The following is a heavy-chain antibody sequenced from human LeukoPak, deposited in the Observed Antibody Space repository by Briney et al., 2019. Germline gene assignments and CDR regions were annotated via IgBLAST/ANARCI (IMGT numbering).Heavy chain of an antibody. Sequence: SETLSLTCTVSGGSFSSSSNYWGWIRQPPGKALAWIGSIYYSGSTYYNPSLKSRVTISVDTSKNQFSLKLSSVTAADTAVYYCARLLLLHYDFGAPNWFDPWGQGTLVTVSS. V-gene: IGHV4-39*01. CDR2: IYYSGST. J-gene: IGHJ5*02. CDR3: ARLLLLHYDFGAPNWFDP. CDR1: GGSFSSSSNY. D-gene: IGHD3-3*01.